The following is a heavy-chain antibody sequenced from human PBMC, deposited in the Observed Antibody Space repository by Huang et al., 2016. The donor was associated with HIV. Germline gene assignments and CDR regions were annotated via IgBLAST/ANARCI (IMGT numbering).Heavy chain of an antibody. J-gene: IGHJ4*02. CDR3: AKGGMVVSATHFDS. Sequence: EVQLVESGGGLVQPGRSLRLSCAASGFTFYDYAMHLVRRAPGKGLEGVSGVSWDSDNIGYADSVKGRFTISRDNAKNSLYLQMNSLRAEDMALYYCAKGGMVVSATHFDSWGQGTLVTVSS. CDR2: VSWDSDNI. CDR1: GFTFYDYA. V-gene: IGHV3-9*03. D-gene: IGHD2-15*01.